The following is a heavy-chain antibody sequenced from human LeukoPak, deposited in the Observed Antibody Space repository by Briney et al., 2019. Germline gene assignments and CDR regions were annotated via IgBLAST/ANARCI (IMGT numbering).Heavy chain of an antibody. D-gene: IGHD5-18*01. J-gene: IGHJ4*02. Sequence: SGGSLRLSCAASGFTFSSYAMHWVRQSLGKGLGWVVVMSYDGFNKYYADSVKGRFTISRDNSKNTLYLQMNSLRAEDTAVYYCAKTKGYSYGYYFDYWGQGTLVTVSS. CDR3: AKTKGYSYGYYFDY. CDR2: MSYDGFNK. V-gene: IGHV3-30*18. CDR1: GFTFSSYA.